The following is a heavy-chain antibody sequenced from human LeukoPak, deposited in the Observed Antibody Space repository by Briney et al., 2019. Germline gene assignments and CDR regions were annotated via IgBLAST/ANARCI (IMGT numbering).Heavy chain of an antibody. CDR1: GFTFSTFW. CDR2: INTDGSST. Sequence: PGGSLRLSCAASGFTFSTFWMHWVRQTPGKGLVWVSRINTDGSSTIYADSVKGRFTISRDNAKNTLYLQMNSLRAEDTAVYYCARSEYSSTWYGDYYYYYMDVWGKGTTVTVSS. V-gene: IGHV3-74*01. D-gene: IGHD6-13*01. J-gene: IGHJ6*03. CDR3: ARSEYSSTWYGDYYYYYMDV.